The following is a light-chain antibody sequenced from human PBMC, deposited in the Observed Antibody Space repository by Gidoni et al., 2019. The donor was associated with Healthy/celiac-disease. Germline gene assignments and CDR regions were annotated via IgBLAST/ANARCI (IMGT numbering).Light chain of an antibody. CDR2: GAS. V-gene: IGKV3-20*01. J-gene: IGKJ1*01. CDR3: QQYGSSPRT. Sequence: ELVLTPSPGTLSLSPGARATLPCRASQSVSSSYLAWYQQKPGQAPRLLIYGASSRATGIPDRFSGSGSGTDFTLTISRLEPEDFAVYYCQQYGSSPRTFGQGTKVEIK. CDR1: QSVSSSY.